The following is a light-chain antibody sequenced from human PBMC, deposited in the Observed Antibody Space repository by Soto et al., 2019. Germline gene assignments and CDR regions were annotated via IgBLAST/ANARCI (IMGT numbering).Light chain of an antibody. V-gene: IGKV1-12*01. J-gene: IGKJ2*01. Sequence: DIRMTQSPSSVSASVGDRVTITCRASQDIGSWLAWYQQIPGKAPNLLIYRASSLQSGVPSRFSGSGSGTDFTLTISSLQPEDFAVYYCQQYNNWLYTFGQGTKLEIK. CDR1: QDIGSW. CDR3: QQYNNWLYT. CDR2: RAS.